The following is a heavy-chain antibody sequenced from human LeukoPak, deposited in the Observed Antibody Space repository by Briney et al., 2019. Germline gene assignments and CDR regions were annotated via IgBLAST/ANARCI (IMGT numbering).Heavy chain of an antibody. CDR1: GFTFSSYW. J-gene: IGHJ4*02. D-gene: IGHD6-13*01. CDR3: AREISSSWSDYFDY. CDR2: IKQDGSEK. Sequence: GGSQRLSCAASGFTFSSYWMSWVRQAPGKGLEWVANIKQDGSEKYYVDSVKGRFAISRDNAKNSLYLQMNSLRAEDTAVYYCAREISSSWSDYFDYWGQGTLVTVSS. V-gene: IGHV3-7*01.